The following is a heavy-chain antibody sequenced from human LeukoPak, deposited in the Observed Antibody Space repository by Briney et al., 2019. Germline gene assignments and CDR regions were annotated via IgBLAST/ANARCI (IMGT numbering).Heavy chain of an antibody. D-gene: IGHD3-22*01. J-gene: IGHJ4*02. V-gene: IGHV1-2*06. CDR1: GGTFSSYA. Sequence: GSSVKVSCKASGGTFSSYAISWVRQAPGQGLEWMGRINPNSGGTNYAQKFQGRVTMTSDTSISTAYMELSRLRSDDTAVYYCARAYYYDSSGYPDYWGQGTLVTVSS. CDR2: INPNSGGT. CDR3: ARAYYYDSSGYPDY.